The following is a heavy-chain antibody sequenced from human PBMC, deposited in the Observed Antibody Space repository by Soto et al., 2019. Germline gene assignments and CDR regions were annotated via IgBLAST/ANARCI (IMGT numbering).Heavy chain of an antibody. V-gene: IGHV3-53*01. D-gene: IGHD5-18*01. J-gene: IGHJ4*02. CDR3: ARVRLLGTAMGPCYY. Sequence: EVQLVESGEGLIQPGGSLRLSCAASGFTVSSNYMSWVRQAPGKGLEWVSVIYSGGSTYYAESVKGRFTISRDNSTNTLYLQMNRLRAEDTAVYYCARVRLLGTAMGPCYYWGPGTLVTVSS. CDR2: IYSGGST. CDR1: GFTVSSNY.